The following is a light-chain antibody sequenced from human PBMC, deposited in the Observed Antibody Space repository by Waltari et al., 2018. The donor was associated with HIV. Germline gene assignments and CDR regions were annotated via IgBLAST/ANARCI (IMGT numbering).Light chain of an antibody. CDR1: SGHSNNI. CDR2: LEGGGSY. Sequence: QPVLTHSSSASASPGSSVKPTCTLTSGHSNNIVARHPQQPGKAPRYLMKLEGGGSYNKGSGVPDRFSGSSSGADRYLTISNLQFEDEADYYCETWDSSTWVFGGGTKLTVL. CDR3: ETWDSSTWV. J-gene: IGLJ3*02. V-gene: IGLV4-60*02.